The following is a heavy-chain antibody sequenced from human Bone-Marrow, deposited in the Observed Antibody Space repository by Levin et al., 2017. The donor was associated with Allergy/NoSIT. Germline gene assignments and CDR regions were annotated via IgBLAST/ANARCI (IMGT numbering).Heavy chain of an antibody. D-gene: IGHD4-17*01. V-gene: IGHV3-23*01. Sequence: GESLKISCAASGLTFSNYAMNWVRQAPGKGLEWVSGISGSGGSTYYADSVKGRFTISRDNSKNTLYLQMNSLRADDTAVYYCAKDLYGDYVSDYWGQGTLVTVSS. J-gene: IGHJ4*02. CDR3: AKDLYGDYVSDY. CDR1: GLTFSNYA. CDR2: ISGSGGST.